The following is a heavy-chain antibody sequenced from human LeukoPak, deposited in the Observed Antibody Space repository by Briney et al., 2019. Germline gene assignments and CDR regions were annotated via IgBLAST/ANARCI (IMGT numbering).Heavy chain of an antibody. J-gene: IGHJ4*02. V-gene: IGHV3-7*01. CDR3: ARDKVVGPSNFDY. CDR1: GFTFSSYW. D-gene: IGHD1-26*01. Sequence: GGSLRLSCAASGFTFSSYWMSWVRQAPGKGLEWVANIKQDGSEKYYVDSVKGRFAISRDNAKNSLYLQMNSLRAEDTAVYYCARDKVVGPSNFDYWGQGTLVTVSS. CDR2: IKQDGSEK.